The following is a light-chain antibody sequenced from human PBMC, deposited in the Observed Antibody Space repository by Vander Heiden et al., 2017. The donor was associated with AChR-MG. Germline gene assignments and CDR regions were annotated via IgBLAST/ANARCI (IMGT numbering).Light chain of an antibody. CDR1: ALPKQY. CDR2: KDS. J-gene: IGLJ2*01. CDR3: QSADSSGAYVV. V-gene: IGLV3-25*03. Sequence: SYELTQPPSVSVYPGQTATITCSGDALPKQYAYWYQQKPGQAPKLVIYKDSERPSGIPERFSGSSSGTTVTLTISGVQAEDEADYYCQSADSSGAYVVFGGGTKVTV.